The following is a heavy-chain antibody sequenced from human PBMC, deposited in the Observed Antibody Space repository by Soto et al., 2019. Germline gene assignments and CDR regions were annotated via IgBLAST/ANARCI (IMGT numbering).Heavy chain of an antibody. D-gene: IGHD2-2*01. CDR1: GFTFSSYS. CDR3: ARGTGYCSSTSCFLVAALSYYYYGMDV. V-gene: IGHV3-48*02. Sequence: GGSLRLSCAASGFTFSSYSMNWVRQAPEKGLEWVSYISSSSSTIYYADSVKGRFTISRDNAKNSLYLQMNSLRDEDTAVYYCARGTGYCSSTSCFLVAALSYYYYGMDVWGQGTTVTVSS. CDR2: ISSSSSTI. J-gene: IGHJ6*02.